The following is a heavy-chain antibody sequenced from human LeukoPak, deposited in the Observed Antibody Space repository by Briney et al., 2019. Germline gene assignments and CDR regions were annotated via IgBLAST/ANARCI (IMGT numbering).Heavy chain of an antibody. CDR1: GFTFSSYA. CDR3: AKLVGATTSYFDY. D-gene: IGHD1-26*01. Sequence: PGGSLRLSCAASGFTFSSYAMSGVRQAPGKGVEGVSAISGSGGSTYYAASVKGRFTISRDNSKSTLYLQMNSLRAEDTAVYYCAKLVGATTSYFDYWGQGTLVTVSS. V-gene: IGHV3-23*01. J-gene: IGHJ4*02. CDR2: ISGSGGST.